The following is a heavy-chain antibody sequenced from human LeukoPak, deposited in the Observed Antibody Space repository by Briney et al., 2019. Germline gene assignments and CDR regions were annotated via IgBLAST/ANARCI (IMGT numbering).Heavy chain of an antibody. V-gene: IGHV3-30*02. J-gene: IGHJ4*02. D-gene: IGHD4-17*01. Sequence: GGSLRLSCAASGFTFSSYGMHWVRQAPGKGLEWVTFIRYDGSNKYYADSVKGRFTISRDNSMNTLYLQMNSLRAEDTAVYYCAKDRHDDSPFDYWDQGTLVTVSS. CDR2: IRYDGSNK. CDR3: AKDRHDDSPFDY. CDR1: GFTFSSYG.